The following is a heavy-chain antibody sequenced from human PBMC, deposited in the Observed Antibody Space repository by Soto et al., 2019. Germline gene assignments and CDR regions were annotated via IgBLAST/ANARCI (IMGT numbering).Heavy chain of an antibody. CDR1: GGTFSSYT. J-gene: IGHJ6*03. CDR2: IIPILGIA. V-gene: IGHV1-69*02. Sequence: EASVKLSCKASGGTFSSYTISWVRQAPKQGLEWMGRIIPILGIANYAQKFQGRVTITADKSTSTAYMELSSLRSEDTAVYYCARGDCSGGSCYYYYYYYYMDVWGKGTTVTVSS. CDR3: ARGDCSGGSCYYYYYYYYMDV. D-gene: IGHD2-15*01.